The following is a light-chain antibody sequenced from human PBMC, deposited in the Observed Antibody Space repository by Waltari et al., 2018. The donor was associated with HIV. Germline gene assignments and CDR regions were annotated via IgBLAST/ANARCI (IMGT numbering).Light chain of an antibody. J-gene: IGLJ1*01. CDR3: ASYTTSNTRV. CDR2: EVS. V-gene: IGLV2-14*01. Sequence: QSALTQPASIYGSPGPSYTIYCTRTSGDAGTSNSIPCYKQHPGKVPRPLIYEVSNRAAGFSNRFSGSKSGDTASLTISGLQPEDEADYYCASYTTSNTRVFGTGTEVTVV. CDR1: SGDAGTSNS.